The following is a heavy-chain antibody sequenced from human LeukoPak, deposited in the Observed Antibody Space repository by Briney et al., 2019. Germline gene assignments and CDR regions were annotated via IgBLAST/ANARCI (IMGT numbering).Heavy chain of an antibody. Sequence: ASVKVSCKASGYTFTGYYMHWVRQAPGQGLEWMGWINPNSGGTNYAQKFQGRVTMTRDTSISTAYMELSRLRSDDTAVYYCARETITMIRGVIRRIGYWGQGTLITVSS. CDR3: ARETITMIRGVIRRIGY. V-gene: IGHV1-2*02. J-gene: IGHJ4*02. CDR2: INPNSGGT. D-gene: IGHD3-10*01. CDR1: GYTFTGYY.